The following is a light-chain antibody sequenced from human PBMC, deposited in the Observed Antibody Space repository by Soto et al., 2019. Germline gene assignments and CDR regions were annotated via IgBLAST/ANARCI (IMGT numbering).Light chain of an antibody. CDR1: SSDVGGYNY. CDR2: DVS. Sequence: QSVLTQPRSVSGSPGQSVTISCTGTSSDVGGYNYVSWYQQRPGKAPKLMIYDVSKRPSGVPDRFSGSKSGNTASLTISGLQAEDEADYYCCSYAGSYLWVFGGGTKLTVL. CDR3: CSYAGSYLWV. J-gene: IGLJ3*02. V-gene: IGLV2-11*01.